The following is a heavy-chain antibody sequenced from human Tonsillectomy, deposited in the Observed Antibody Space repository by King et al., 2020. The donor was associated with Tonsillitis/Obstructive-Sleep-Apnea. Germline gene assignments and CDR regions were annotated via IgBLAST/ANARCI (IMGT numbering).Heavy chain of an antibody. CDR3: AREGPRTSTWTGFYVFSFHYMDV. CDR2: ISYDGSNQ. V-gene: IGHV3-30*03. J-gene: IGHJ6*03. CDR1: GFTFSSYG. Sequence: VQLVESGGGVVQPGRSLRLSCAASGFTFSSYGMHWVRQAPGKGLEWVAVISYDGSNQDYAESVKGRFTISRDNSKNTLYLRLNSLRPEDTGLYYCAREGPRTSTWTGFYVFSFHYMDVWGKGTTVTVSS. D-gene: IGHD3/OR15-3a*01.